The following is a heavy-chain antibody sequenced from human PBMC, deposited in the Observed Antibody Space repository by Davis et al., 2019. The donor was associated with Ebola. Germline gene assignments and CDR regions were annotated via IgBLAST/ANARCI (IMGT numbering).Heavy chain of an antibody. CDR2: ISSSGTTT. J-gene: IGHJ4*02. Sequence: PGGSLRLSCAASGFTFSSYAMTWVRQAPGKGLEWVSGISSSGTTTYYVDSVKGRFTISRDNSKNTLYLQMNSLSADDTAVYYCAKGATMVQGVSTDCWGQGTLVTVSS. D-gene: IGHD3-10*01. V-gene: IGHV3-23*01. CDR3: AKGATMVQGVSTDC. CDR1: GFTFSSYA.